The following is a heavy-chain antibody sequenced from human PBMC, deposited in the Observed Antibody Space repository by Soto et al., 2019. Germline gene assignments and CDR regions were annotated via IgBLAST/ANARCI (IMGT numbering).Heavy chain of an antibody. CDR3: APGRVDTVVATEY. CDR1: GFSLSTNGVG. J-gene: IGHJ4*02. V-gene: IGHV2-5*02. D-gene: IGHD5-18*01. CDR2: IYLDDDK. Sequence: QITLKESGPTLLKPTQTLTLTCTFSGFSLSTNGVGVGWIRQPPGKALEWLALIYLDDDKRYSPALKSRRTSTKNTSKNQVVLTMTHMGPVDTATYYCAPGRVDTVVATEYWGQGILVTVSS.